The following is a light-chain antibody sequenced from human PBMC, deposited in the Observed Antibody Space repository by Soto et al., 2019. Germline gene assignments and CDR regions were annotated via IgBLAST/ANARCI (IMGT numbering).Light chain of an antibody. V-gene: IGLV2-23*01. J-gene: IGLJ3*02. CDR1: SSDVGSYNL. CDR2: EGS. Sequence: QSALTQPASVSGSPGQSITISCTGTSSDVGSYNLVSWYQQHPGKAPKLMIYEGSKRPSGVSNRFSGSKSGNTASLTISGLQADDEADYYCCSYAGNFWVFGGGTKLTVL. CDR3: CSYAGNFWV.